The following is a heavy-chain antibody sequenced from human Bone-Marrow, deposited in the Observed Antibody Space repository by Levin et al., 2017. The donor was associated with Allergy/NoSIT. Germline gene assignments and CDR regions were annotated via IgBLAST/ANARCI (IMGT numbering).Heavy chain of an antibody. Sequence: SCAASGFTFSNAWMSWVRQAPGKGLEWVGRIKSKTDGGTTDYAAPVKGRFTISRDDSKNTLYLQMNSLKTEDTAVYYCTPDEIAARRKTYYYYGMDVWGQGTTVTVSS. J-gene: IGHJ6*02. V-gene: IGHV3-15*01. CDR3: TPDEIAARRKTYYYYGMDV. CDR2: IKSKTDGGTT. D-gene: IGHD6-6*01. CDR1: GFTFSNAW.